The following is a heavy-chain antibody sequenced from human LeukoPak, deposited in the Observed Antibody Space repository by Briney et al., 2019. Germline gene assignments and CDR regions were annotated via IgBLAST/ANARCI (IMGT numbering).Heavy chain of an antibody. V-gene: IGHV6-1*01. D-gene: IGHD3-10*01. CDR3: ARDNYYGSGGEMEDSFDI. CDR1: GDSVSSNSAA. Sequence: SQTLSLTCAISGDSVSSNSAAWNWIRQSPSRGLEWLGRTYYRSKWYNDYAVSVKGRITINPDTSKNQFSLQLNSVTPEDTAVYCCARDNYYGSGGEMEDSFDIWGQGTMVTVSS. J-gene: IGHJ3*02. CDR2: TYYRSKWYN.